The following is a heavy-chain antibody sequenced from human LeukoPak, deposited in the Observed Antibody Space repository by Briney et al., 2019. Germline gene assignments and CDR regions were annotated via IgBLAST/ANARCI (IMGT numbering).Heavy chain of an antibody. CDR3: ARDKIVYGLGSYLTPYYFDY. V-gene: IGHV1-18*01. J-gene: IGHJ4*02. CDR2: ISAYNGNT. Sequence: ASVKVSCKASGYTFTSYGISWVRQAPGQGLEWMGWISAYNGNTNYAQKLQGRVTMTTDTSTSTAYMELRSLRSDDTAVYYCARDKIVYGLGSYLTPYYFDYWGQGTLVTVSS. D-gene: IGHD3-10*01. CDR1: GYTFTSYG.